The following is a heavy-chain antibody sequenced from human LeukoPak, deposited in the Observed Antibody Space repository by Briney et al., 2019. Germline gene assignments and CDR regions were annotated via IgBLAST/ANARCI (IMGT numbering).Heavy chain of an antibody. CDR1: GFTFSSYW. J-gene: IGHJ4*02. Sequence: GGSLRLSCAASGFTFSSYWMSWVRQAPGKGLEWVANIKQDGSEKYYVDSVKGRFTISRDNAKDSLYLQMNSLRAEDTAVYYCTISSSRNHLDYWGQGTLVTVSS. V-gene: IGHV3-7*01. CDR3: TISSSRNHLDY. CDR2: IKQDGSEK. D-gene: IGHD6-13*01.